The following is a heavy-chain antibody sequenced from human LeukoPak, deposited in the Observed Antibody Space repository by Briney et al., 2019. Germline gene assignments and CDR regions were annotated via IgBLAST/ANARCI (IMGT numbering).Heavy chain of an antibody. D-gene: IGHD6-19*01. J-gene: IGHJ4*02. CDR1: GFTFSSYA. CDR2: ISGSGGST. V-gene: IGHV3-23*01. Sequence: GGSLRLSCAASGFTFSSYAMSWVRQTPGKGLEWVSAISGSGGSTYYADSVKGRFSISRDDSKNMVYLQMNSLRAEDTAVYFCAREGYSSGWFRLWGQGTLVTVSS. CDR3: AREGYSSGWFRL.